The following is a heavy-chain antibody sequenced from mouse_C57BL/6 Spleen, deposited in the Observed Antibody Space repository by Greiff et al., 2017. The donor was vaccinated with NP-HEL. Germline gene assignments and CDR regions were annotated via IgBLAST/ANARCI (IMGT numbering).Heavy chain of an antibody. CDR1: GYTFTSYW. CDR3: ARRTNYDYDGAWFAD. V-gene: IGHV1-64*01. D-gene: IGHD2-4*01. J-gene: IGHJ3*01. Sequence: QVQLQQPGAELVKPGASVKLSCKASGYTFTSYWMHWVKQRPGQGLEWIGMILPNSGSTNYNEKFKSKATLTVDKSSSTAYLQLSSLTSEDSAVYYCARRTNYDYDGAWFADGGQGTLVTVSA. CDR2: ILPNSGST.